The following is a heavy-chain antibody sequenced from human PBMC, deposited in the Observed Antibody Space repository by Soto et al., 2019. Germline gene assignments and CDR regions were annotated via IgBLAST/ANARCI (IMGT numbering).Heavy chain of an antibody. V-gene: IGHV1-46*01. D-gene: IGHD6-13*01. CDR2: INPSGGST. J-gene: IGHJ5*02. Sequence: ASVKVSCKASGYTFTSYYMHWVRQAPGQGLEWMGIINPSGGSTSYAQKFQGRVTMTRDTSTSTVYMELSSLRSEDTAVYYCARDLTYGYGAAAGKGGNWFDPWGQGTLVTVSS. CDR1: GYTFTSYY. CDR3: ARDLTYGYGAAAGKGGNWFDP.